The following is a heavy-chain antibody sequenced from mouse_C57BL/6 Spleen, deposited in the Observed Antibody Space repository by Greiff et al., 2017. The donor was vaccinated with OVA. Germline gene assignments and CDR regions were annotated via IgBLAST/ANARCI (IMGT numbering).Heavy chain of an antibody. Sequence: QVQLQQSGAELVRPGSSVKLSCKASGYTFTSYWMDWVKQRPGQGLEWIGNIYPSDSETHYNQKFKDKATLTVDKSSSTAYMQLSSLTSEDSAVYYCARGPTGTAMDYWGQGTSVTVSS. CDR3: ARGPTGTAMDY. V-gene: IGHV1-61*01. CDR1: GYTFTSYW. J-gene: IGHJ4*01. CDR2: IYPSDSET. D-gene: IGHD4-1*02.